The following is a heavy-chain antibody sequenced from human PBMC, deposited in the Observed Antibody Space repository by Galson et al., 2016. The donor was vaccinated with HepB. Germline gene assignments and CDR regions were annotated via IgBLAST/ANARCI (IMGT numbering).Heavy chain of an antibody. CDR3: AKVLTGWDY. CDR2: ISGSGVST. D-gene: IGHD3-9*01. CDR1: GVVFSNYA. J-gene: IGHJ4*02. Sequence: SLRLSCAVSGVVFSNYAMSWVRQAPGKGLEWVSTISGSGVSTYYADSVKGRFTISRDNSQNTLYLQMNSLRAEDTALYYCAKVLTGWDYWGQGALVTVSS. V-gene: IGHV3-23*01.